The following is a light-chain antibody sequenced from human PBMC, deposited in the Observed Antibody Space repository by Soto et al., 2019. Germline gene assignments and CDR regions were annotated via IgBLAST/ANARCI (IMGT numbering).Light chain of an antibody. CDR2: DVS. V-gene: IGLV2-18*01. CDR3: SVYTRTSTYV. J-gene: IGLJ1*01. CDR1: IDDVTAYYR. Sequence: QSALTQPPSVSGSPGQSVTISCSGTIDDVTAYYRVSWYQQTPGTAPKLMIYDVSNRPSGVPDRFSGSRSGNTASLTISGLQAEDEGDYYCSVYTRTSTYVFGPGTKVTVL.